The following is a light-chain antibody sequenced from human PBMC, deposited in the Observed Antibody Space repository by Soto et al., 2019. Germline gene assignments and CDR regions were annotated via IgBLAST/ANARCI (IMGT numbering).Light chain of an antibody. CDR1: QSVSSN. CDR3: QQYNNWPF. Sequence: EIVMTQSPATLSVSPGERATLSCRASQSVSSNLAWYQQKPGQAPRLLIYGASTMATGIPARFSGSVSGAAFTLTISSLQAEDFAVYYCQQYNNWPFFGQGTKLEIK. CDR2: GAS. V-gene: IGKV3-15*01. J-gene: IGKJ2*01.